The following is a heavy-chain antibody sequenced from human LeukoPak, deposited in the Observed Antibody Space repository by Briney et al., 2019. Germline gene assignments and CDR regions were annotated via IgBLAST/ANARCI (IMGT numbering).Heavy chain of an antibody. CDR3: AKHEPGGVIVPFDF. CDR2: ISYDGSNK. Sequence: GGSLRLSCAASGFTFSSYGMHWVRQAPGKGLEWVAVISYDGSNKYYADSVKGRFTISRDNSKDTLFLQMNSLRAEDTAVYYCAKHEPGGVIVPFDFWGQGTLVTVSS. D-gene: IGHD3-16*02. CDR1: GFTFSSYG. J-gene: IGHJ4*02. V-gene: IGHV3-30*18.